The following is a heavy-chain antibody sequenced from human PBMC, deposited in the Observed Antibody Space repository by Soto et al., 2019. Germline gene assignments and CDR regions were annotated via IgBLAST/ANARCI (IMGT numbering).Heavy chain of an antibody. Sequence: SETLSLTCAVYGGSFSGYYWSWIRQPPGKGLEWIGEINHSGSTNYNPSLKSRVTISVDTSKNQFSLKLSSVTAADTAVYYCARGMRAAHRINYFDYWGQGTLVTVSS. CDR3: ARGMRAAHRINYFDY. V-gene: IGHV4-34*01. CDR1: GGSFSGYY. J-gene: IGHJ4*02. CDR2: INHSGST. D-gene: IGHD6-6*01.